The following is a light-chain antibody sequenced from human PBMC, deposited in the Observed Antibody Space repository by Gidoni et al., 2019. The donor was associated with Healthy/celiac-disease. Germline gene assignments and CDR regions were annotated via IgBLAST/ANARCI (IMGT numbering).Light chain of an antibody. J-gene: IGLJ2*01. CDR1: SSDVGGYNY. Sequence: QSVTISCTGTSSDVGGYNYVSWYQQHPGKAPKLMIYDVSKRPSGVPDRFSGSKSGNTASLTISGLQAEDEADYYCCSYAGSYLVFGGGTKLTVL. CDR3: CSYAGSYLV. CDR2: DVS. V-gene: IGLV2-11*01.